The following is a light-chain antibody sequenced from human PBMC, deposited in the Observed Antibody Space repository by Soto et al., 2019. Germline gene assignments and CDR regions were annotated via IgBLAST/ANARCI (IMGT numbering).Light chain of an antibody. Sequence: DIQMTQSPSSLSASVGDSVTITCRASQSISSFLNWYQHKPGKAPKVLIYGASRLQSGVPTRFSGSGSGTEFTLTISSLHPEDFATYFCQQSYSTPPTFGQGTRVEIK. CDR3: QQSYSTPPT. CDR2: GAS. J-gene: IGKJ1*01. CDR1: QSISSF. V-gene: IGKV1-39*01.